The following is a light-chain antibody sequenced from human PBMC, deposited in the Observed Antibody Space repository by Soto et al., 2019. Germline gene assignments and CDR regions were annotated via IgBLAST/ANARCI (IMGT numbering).Light chain of an antibody. J-gene: IGKJ4*01. CDR1: QSVSTN. CDR3: QQYRYWPPLT. Sequence: EIVMTQSPATLSVSPGDRATLSCRPSQSVSTNLAWYQQKPGQAPRLLIYGASTRATGIPARFSGSGSGTDFTLTISSLQSEDSAVFYCQQYRYWPPLTFGGGTKVEIK. CDR2: GAS. V-gene: IGKV3-15*01.